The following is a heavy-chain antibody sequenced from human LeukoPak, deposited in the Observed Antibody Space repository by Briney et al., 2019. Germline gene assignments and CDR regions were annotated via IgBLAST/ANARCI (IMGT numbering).Heavy chain of an antibody. D-gene: IGHD4-11*01. V-gene: IGHV3-23*01. CDR2: ISASGDDT. Sequence: PRGSLRLSCGASGLTFSTYAMSWVRQAPGKGLEWVSAISASGDDTYYTDSVKGRFTISRDNPKNTLYLQMNSLRVEDTAVYFCAREPYSRGWFDHWGHG. J-gene: IGHJ5*02. CDR3: AREPYSRGWFDH. CDR1: GLTFSTYA.